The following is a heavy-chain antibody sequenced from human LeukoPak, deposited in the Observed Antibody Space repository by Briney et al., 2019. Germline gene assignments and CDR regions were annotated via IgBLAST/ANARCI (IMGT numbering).Heavy chain of an antibody. V-gene: IGHV3-11*01. D-gene: IGHD3-10*01. CDR3: ARDKDDYGSGNHWFDP. CDR1: GFTFSDYY. J-gene: IGHJ5*02. CDR2: ISSSGSTI. Sequence: PGGSLRLSCAASGFTFSDYYMSWIRQAPGKGLEWVSYISSSGSTIYYVDSVKGRFAISRDNAKNSLYLQMNGLRAEDTAVYYCARDKDDYGSGNHWFDPWGQGTLVTVSS.